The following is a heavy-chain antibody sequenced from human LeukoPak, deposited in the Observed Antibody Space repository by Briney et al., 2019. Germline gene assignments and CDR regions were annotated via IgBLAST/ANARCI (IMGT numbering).Heavy chain of an antibody. V-gene: IGHV5-51*01. D-gene: IGHD1-14*01. CDR2: IYPADSDT. CDR1: GYSFTNYW. J-gene: IGHJ3*02. CDR3: ARRNREGAVDAFDI. Sequence: GESLKISCKGSGYSFTNYWIGWVRQMSGKGLEWMGIIYPADSDTRYSPSFQGQVPISADKSISTAFLQWSSLKASDTAIYYCARRNREGAVDAFDIWGQGTMVTVSS.